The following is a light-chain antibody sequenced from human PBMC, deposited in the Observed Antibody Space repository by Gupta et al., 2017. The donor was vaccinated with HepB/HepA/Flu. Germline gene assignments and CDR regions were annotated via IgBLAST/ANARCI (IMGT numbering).Light chain of an antibody. CDR3: QQFHNSPLT. V-gene: IGKV3-20*01. CDR1: QSVTSNY. Sequence: ELVFTHSPGTLSLSPGESATLSCRASQSVTSNYLAWYQQKPGQSPRLLIYSASSRATGIPDRFSGSGSGTDFTLTISRLGPEDFAVYYCQQFHNSPLTFGGGTKVEI. J-gene: IGKJ4*01. CDR2: SAS.